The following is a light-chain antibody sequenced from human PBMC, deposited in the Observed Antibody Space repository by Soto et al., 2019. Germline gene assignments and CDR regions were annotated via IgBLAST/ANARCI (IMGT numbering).Light chain of an antibody. J-gene: IGKJ2*01. CDR2: MIS. CDR3: MQATQPYT. V-gene: IGKV2-24*01. Sequence: EIVMTQTPLSSSVTLGQPASISCSASQSLVHNDGNTYLSWLHQRPGQPPRLLIYMISNRFSGVPDRFSGSGAGTDFKPKISRVEAEDVGVYYCMQATQPYTCGQGTKLEI. CDR1: QSLVHNDGNTY.